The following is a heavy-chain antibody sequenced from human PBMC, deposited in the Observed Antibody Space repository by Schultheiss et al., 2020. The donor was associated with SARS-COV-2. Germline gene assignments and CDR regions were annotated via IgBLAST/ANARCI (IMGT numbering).Heavy chain of an antibody. CDR3: ARHRAPYCGGDCYTQVWWFDP. V-gene: IGHV4-38-2*02. J-gene: IGHJ5*02. D-gene: IGHD2-21*01. CDR2: IYHSGIT. Sequence: SETLSLTCTVSGYSISSGYYWGWIRQPPGKGLEWIGRIYHSGITYYKPSLKSRVTISVDTSKNQFSLKLSSVTAADTAVYYCARHRAPYCGGDCYTQVWWFDPWGQGTLVTVSS. CDR1: GYSISSGYY.